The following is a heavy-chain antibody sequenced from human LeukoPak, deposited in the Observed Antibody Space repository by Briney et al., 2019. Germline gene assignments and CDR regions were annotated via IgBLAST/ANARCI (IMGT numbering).Heavy chain of an antibody. V-gene: IGHV1-69*04. D-gene: IGHD3-22*01. CDR1: GGTFSSYA. Sequence: GASVKVSCKASGGTFSSYAISWVRQAPGQGLEWMGRIIPILGIANYAPKFQGRVTITADKSTSTAYMELSSLRSEDTAVYFCAREGGGSYYDSSGYSSRNWFGPWGQGTLVTVSS. CDR3: AREGGGSYYDSSGYSSRNWFGP. J-gene: IGHJ5*02. CDR2: IIPILGIA.